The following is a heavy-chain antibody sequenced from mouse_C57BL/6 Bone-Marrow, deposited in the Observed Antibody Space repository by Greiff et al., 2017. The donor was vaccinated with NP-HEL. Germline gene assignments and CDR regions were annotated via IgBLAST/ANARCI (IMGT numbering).Heavy chain of an antibody. J-gene: IGHJ3*01. CDR2: INPNNGGT. V-gene: IGHV1-26*01. CDR3: AREAWFAY. CDR1: GYTFTDYY. Sequence: EVQLQQSGPELVKPGASVKISCKASGYTFTDYYMNWVKQSHGKSLEWIGDINPNNGGTSYNQKFKGKAPLTVDKSSSTAYMELRSLTSEDSAVYYCAREAWFAYWGQGTLVTVSA.